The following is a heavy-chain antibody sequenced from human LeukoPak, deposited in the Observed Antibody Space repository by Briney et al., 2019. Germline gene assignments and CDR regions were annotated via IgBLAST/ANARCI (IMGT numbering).Heavy chain of an antibody. Sequence: GASVKVSCKASGYTFTSYGISWVRQAPGQGLEWMGWISAYNGNTNYAQKFQGRVTITRNTSISTAYMELSSLRSEDTAVYYCARGNSFGYWGQGTLVTVSS. CDR2: ISAYNGNT. J-gene: IGHJ4*02. CDR3: ARGNSFGY. D-gene: IGHD3-10*01. V-gene: IGHV1-18*01. CDR1: GYTFTSYG.